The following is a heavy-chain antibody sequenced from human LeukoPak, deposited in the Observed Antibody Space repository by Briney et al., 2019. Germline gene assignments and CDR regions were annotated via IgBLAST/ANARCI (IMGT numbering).Heavy chain of an antibody. J-gene: IGHJ4*02. Sequence: SGGSLRLSCAASGFTFSSYAMSWVRQAPGKGLEWVSAISGSGGSTYYADSVKGRFTISRDNSKNTLYLQMNSLRAGDTAVYYCAKVGVVVPAALYYFDYWGQGTLVTVSS. CDR1: GFTFSSYA. CDR3: AKVGVVVPAALYYFDY. D-gene: IGHD2-2*01. CDR2: ISGSGGST. V-gene: IGHV3-23*01.